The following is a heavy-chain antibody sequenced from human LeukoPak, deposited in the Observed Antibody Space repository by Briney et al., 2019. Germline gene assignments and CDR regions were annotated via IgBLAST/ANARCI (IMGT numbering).Heavy chain of an antibody. J-gene: IGHJ4*02. CDR3: AKDISHLYGSGSSLDY. CDR2: IDGDGNTI. Sequence: GGSLRLSCVASRFKFNDYYMGWIRQAPGKGLEWLAFIDGDGNTIDYGDSVKGRFTTSRDNAKNSLYLQMNSLRAEDTALYYCAKDISHLYGSGSSLDYWGQGTLVTVSS. V-gene: IGHV3-11*01. CDR1: RFKFNDYY. D-gene: IGHD3-10*01.